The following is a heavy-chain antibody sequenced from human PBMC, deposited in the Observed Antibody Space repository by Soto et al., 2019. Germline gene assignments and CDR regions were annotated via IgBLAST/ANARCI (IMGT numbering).Heavy chain of an antibody. CDR3: ARLQSMAVAENWFDP. Sequence: QLQLQQSGPGLVKPSEPLSLTCTVSGGSISSSSYYWGWIRQPPGKGLEWIGSIYYSGSTYYNPSLKSRVTLSVDTSKYQFSLNLSSVTAADRGVCFCARLQSMAVAENWFDPWGQGTLVTVFS. CDR2: IYYSGST. CDR1: GGSISSSSYY. V-gene: IGHV4-39*01. J-gene: IGHJ5*02. D-gene: IGHD6-19*01.